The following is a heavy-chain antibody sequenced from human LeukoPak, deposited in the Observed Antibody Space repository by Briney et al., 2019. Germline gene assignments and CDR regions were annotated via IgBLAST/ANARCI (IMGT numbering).Heavy chain of an antibody. V-gene: IGHV3-30*04. CDR2: ISYDGSNK. J-gene: IGHJ3*02. CDR1: GFTFSSYA. Sequence: GALRLSCAASGFTFSSYAMHWVRQAPGKGLEWVAVISYDGSNKYYADSVKGRFTISRDNSKNTLYLQMNSLRAEDTAVYYCARLPETPHDAFDIWGQGTMVTVSS. CDR3: ARLPETPHDAFDI.